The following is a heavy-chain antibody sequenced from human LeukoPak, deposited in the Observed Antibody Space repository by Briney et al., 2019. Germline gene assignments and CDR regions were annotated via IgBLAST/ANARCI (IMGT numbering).Heavy chain of an antibody. Sequence: PGGSLRLSCAASGFTFSSYSMNWVRQAPGKGLEWVSSISSSSSYTYYADSVKGRFTISRDNAKNSLYLQMNSLRVEDTALFYCVKDIDSSGYYFDYWGQGTLVTVSS. CDR2: ISSSSSYT. CDR1: GFTFSSYS. D-gene: IGHD3-9*01. J-gene: IGHJ4*02. V-gene: IGHV3-21*04. CDR3: VKDIDSSGYYFDY.